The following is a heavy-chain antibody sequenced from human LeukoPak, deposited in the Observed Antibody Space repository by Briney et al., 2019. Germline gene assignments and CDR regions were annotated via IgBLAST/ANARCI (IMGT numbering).Heavy chain of an antibody. CDR3: ARGGRVAAAGRYNWFDP. CDR1: GGSFSGYY. Sequence: PSETLSLTCAVYGGSFSGYYWSWIRQPPGKGRDWIGEINHSGSTNYNPSLKSRVTISVDTSKNQFSLKLSSVTAADTAVYYCARGGRVAAAGRYNWFDPWGQGTLVTVSS. J-gene: IGHJ5*02. CDR2: INHSGST. D-gene: IGHD6-13*01. V-gene: IGHV4-34*01.